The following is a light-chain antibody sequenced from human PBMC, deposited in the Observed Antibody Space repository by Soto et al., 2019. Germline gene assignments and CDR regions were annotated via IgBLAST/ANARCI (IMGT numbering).Light chain of an antibody. CDR1: QSVSSY. J-gene: IGKJ5*01. CDR3: QQRTFWPT. Sequence: EIVLTQSPATLSLSPGERVTLSCRASQSVSSYLAWYQQKPGQAPRLLIYGASNRATGIPARFSGSGSGTDFTLTINSLEPEDFAVYYCQQRTFWPTFGQGTRLEIK. CDR2: GAS. V-gene: IGKV3-11*01.